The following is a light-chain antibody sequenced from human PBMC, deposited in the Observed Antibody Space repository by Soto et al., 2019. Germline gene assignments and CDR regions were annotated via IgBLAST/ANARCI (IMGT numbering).Light chain of an antibody. V-gene: IGKV1-5*01. CDR3: QQYSSFSRT. CDR1: QSISNW. CDR2: DAS. Sequence: DIQMTQSPYTLSASVGDRVTITCRASQSISNWLAWYQQKPGKAPKLLIYDASSLESGVPSRFSGRGSGTEFILTINSLQPDDFATYYCQQYSSFSRTFGQGTKVDIK. J-gene: IGKJ1*01.